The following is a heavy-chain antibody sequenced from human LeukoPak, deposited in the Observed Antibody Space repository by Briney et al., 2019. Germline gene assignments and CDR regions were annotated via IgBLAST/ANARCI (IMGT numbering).Heavy chain of an antibody. Sequence: SETLSLTCAVYGGSFSGHYWSWIRQPPGKGLEWIGEINHSGSTNYNPSLKSRVTISVDTSKNQFSLKLSSVTAADTAVYYCVTDYGGNRYFDYWGQGTLVTVSS. D-gene: IGHD4-23*01. CDR2: INHSGST. CDR1: GGSFSGHY. V-gene: IGHV4-34*01. CDR3: VTDYGGNRYFDY. J-gene: IGHJ4*02.